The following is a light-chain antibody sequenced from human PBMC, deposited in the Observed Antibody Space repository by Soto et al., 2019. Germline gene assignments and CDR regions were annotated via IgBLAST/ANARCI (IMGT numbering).Light chain of an antibody. J-gene: IGLJ1*01. CDR3: SSYTSSSTLV. Sequence: QSALTQPASVSGSPGQSITISCTGTSSDVGGYNYVSWYQQHPGKAPKLMIYEVSNRPSGVSNRFSGSKSGNTASLTISGXXXXXXXXYSCSSYTSSSTLVFGTGTK. CDR1: SSDVGGYNY. V-gene: IGLV2-14*01. CDR2: EVS.